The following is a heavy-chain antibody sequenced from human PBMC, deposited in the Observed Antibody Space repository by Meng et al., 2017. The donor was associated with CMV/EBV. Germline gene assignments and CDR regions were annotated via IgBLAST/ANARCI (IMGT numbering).Heavy chain of an antibody. CDR1: GFTFSSYW. CDR2: INHSGST. D-gene: IGHD2-15*01. J-gene: IGHJ4*02. CDR3: ARAPGIWSPYYFDY. Sequence: GSLRLSCAASGFTFSSYWMSWVRQAPGKGLEWIGEINHSGSTNYNPSLKSRVTISVDTSKNQFSLKLSSVTAADTAVYYCARAPGIWSPYYFDYWGQGTLVTVSS. V-gene: IGHV4-34*01.